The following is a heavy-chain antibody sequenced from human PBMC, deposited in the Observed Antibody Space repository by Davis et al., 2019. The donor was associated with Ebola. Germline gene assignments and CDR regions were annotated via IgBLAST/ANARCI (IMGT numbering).Heavy chain of an antibody. V-gene: IGHV3-23*01. CDR2: ISGSGGST. CDR1: GFTFSIYA. CDR3: AKGGSDWPSDYSYDTGV. Sequence: PGGSLRLSCAASGFTFSIYAMSWVRQAPGKGLEWVSAISGSGGSTYYADSVKGRFTISRDNSRNTLYLQMTSLRVDDTAVYYCAKGGSDWPSDYSYDTGVWGNGTTVTVSS. D-gene: IGHD6-19*01. J-gene: IGHJ6*04.